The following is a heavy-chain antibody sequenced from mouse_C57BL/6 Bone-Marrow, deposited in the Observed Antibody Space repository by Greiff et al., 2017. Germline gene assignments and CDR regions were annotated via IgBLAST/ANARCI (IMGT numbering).Heavy chain of an antibody. Sequence: VQLKESGPELVKPGASVKISCKASGYSFTDYNMNWVKQSNGKSLEWIGVINPNYGTTSYNQKFKGKATLTVDQSSSTAYMQLNSLTSEDSAVYYCARSGYGSSSWFAYWGQGTLVTVSA. CDR2: INPNYGTT. CDR3: ARSGYGSSSWFAY. CDR1: GYSFTDYN. D-gene: IGHD1-1*01. V-gene: IGHV1-39*01. J-gene: IGHJ3*01.